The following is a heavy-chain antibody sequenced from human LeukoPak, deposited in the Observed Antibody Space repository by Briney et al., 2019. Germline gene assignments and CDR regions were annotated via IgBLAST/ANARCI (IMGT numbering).Heavy chain of an antibody. V-gene: IGHV3-23*01. CDR1: GITLSNYG. J-gene: IGHJ6*02. Sequence: PGGSLRLSCAVSGITLSNYGMSWVRQAPGKGLEWVAGISDSGGRTNYADSVKGRFTISRDNAKNSLYLQMNSLRAEDTAVYYCARALFSYGMDVWGQGTTVTVSS. CDR2: ISDSGGRT. CDR3: ARALFSYGMDV.